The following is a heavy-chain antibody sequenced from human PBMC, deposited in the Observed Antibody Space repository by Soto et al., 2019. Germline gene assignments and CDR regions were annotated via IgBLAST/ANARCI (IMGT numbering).Heavy chain of an antibody. CDR1: GFTFSSYG. CDR3: AKEFDTYSGSYYGAYYFDY. CDR2: ISYDGSNK. D-gene: IGHD1-26*01. Sequence: QVQLVESGGGVVQPGRSLRLSCAASGFTFSSYGMHWVRQAPGKGLEWVAVISYDGSNKYYADSVKGRFTISRDKSKNALYLQMSSLRAEDTAVYYCAKEFDTYSGSYYGAYYFDYWGQGTLVTVSS. V-gene: IGHV3-30*18. J-gene: IGHJ4*02.